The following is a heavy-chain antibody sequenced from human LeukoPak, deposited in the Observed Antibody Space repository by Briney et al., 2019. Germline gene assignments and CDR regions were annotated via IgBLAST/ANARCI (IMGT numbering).Heavy chain of an antibody. D-gene: IGHD3-10*01. V-gene: IGHV4-59*01. CDR3: ARDRGNGMDV. CDR2: IYYTGST. J-gene: IGHJ6*02. CDR1: GGFITSYY. Sequence: SETLSLTCTVSGGFITSYYWSWIRQPPGKGLEWIGYIYYTGSTNYNLSLKSRVTISVDTSKTQFSLKLRSVTAADTAVYYCARDRGNGMDVWGQGTTVTVSS.